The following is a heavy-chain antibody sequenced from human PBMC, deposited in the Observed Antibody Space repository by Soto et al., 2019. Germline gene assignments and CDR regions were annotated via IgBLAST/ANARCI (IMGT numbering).Heavy chain of an antibody. CDR1: GFTFSSYA. D-gene: IGHD3-10*01. Sequence: QVQLVESGGGVVQPGRSLRLSCAASGFTFSSYAMQWVRQAPGKGLEGVAVISYDGSNKYYADSVKGRFTISRDNSKNTLYLQMNSLRAEDTAVYYCARPDYGSGSYPDYWGQGTLVTVSS. CDR3: ARPDYGSGSYPDY. CDR2: ISYDGSNK. J-gene: IGHJ4*02. V-gene: IGHV3-30-3*01.